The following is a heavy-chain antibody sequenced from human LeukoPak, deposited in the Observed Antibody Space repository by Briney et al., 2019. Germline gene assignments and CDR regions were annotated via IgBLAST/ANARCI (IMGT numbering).Heavy chain of an antibody. CDR2: IYYSGST. CDR3: AREVAVAGTIDY. D-gene: IGHD6-19*01. CDR1: GGSISSGDYY. V-gene: IGHV4-61*08. Sequence: SETLSLTCTVSGGSISSGDYYWSWIRQPPGKGLEWIGYIYYSGSTNYNPSLKSRVTISVDTSKNQFSLKLSSVTAADTAVYYCAREVAVAGTIDYWGQGTLVTVSS. J-gene: IGHJ4*02.